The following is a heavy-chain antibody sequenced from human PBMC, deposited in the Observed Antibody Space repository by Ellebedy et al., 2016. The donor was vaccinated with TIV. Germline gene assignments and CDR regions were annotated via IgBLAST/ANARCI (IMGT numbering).Heavy chain of an antibody. J-gene: IGHJ4*02. D-gene: IGHD3-16*01. CDR1: RFTFGTYG. Sequence: GESLKISCAASRFTFGTYGLYWVRPAPGKGLEWVAIISHDGSIEYYADSVKGRFTISRDNSKNTLYRQMNSLRAEDTAMYYCAKERHPRVGGSTYFDDWGQGTPVTVSA. V-gene: IGHV3-30*18. CDR2: ISHDGSIE. CDR3: AKERHPRVGGSTYFDD.